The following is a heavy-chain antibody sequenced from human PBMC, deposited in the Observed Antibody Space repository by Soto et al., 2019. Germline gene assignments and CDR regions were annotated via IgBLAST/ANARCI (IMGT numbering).Heavy chain of an antibody. CDR2: INWNGGST. J-gene: IGHJ6*02. V-gene: IGHV3-20*04. CDR1: GFTFDDYG. Sequence: GGSLRLSCAASGFTFDDYGMSWVRQAPGKGLEWVSGINWNGGSTGYADSVKGRFTISRDNAKNSLYLQMNSLRAEDTALYYCARDYHYGDYDSEARKYYYGMDVWGQGTTVTVSS. CDR3: ARDYHYGDYDSEARKYYYGMDV. D-gene: IGHD4-17*01.